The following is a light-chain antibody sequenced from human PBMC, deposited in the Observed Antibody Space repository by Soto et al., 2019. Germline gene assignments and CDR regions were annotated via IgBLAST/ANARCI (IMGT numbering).Light chain of an antibody. CDR3: ASYTVANTLV. CDR1: RSDVGSRDS. CDR2: DVN. V-gene: IGLV2-14*03. J-gene: IGLJ3*02. Sequence: QSALTQPASVSGSLGQSIAISCTGTRSDVGSRDSVSWYQHHPGKAPKLIIYDVNVRPSGVSHRFSGSKSGNTASLTISGLQAEDEADYSCASYTVANTLVFGGGTKLTVL.